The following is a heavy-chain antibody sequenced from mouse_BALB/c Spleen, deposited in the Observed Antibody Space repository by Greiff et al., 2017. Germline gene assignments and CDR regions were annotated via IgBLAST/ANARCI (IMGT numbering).Heavy chain of an antibody. CDR2: INPYNDGT. CDR1: GYTFTSYV. V-gene: IGHV1-14*01. D-gene: IGHD1-1*01. CDR3: ARSDSYYYGSSPPNYYAMDY. J-gene: IGHJ4*01. Sequence: EVQLQQSGPELVKPGASVKMSCKASGYTFTSYVMHWVKQKPGQGLEWIGYINPYNDGTKYNEKFKGKATLTSDKSSSTAYMELSSLTSEDSAVYYCARSDSYYYGSSPPNYYAMDYWGQGTSVTVSS.